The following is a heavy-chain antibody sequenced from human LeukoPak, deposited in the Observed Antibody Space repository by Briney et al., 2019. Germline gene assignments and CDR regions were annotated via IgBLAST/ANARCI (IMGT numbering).Heavy chain of an antibody. CDR3: ARVIGTDGYLYYFDY. J-gene: IGHJ4*02. V-gene: IGHV3-30*04. D-gene: IGHD5-24*01. CDR2: ISHDGSNE. CDR1: GFTFSRHA. Sequence: PGGSLRLSCAASGFTFSRHAMHWVRQAPGKGLEWVAVISHDGSNEYYGDSVKGRFTISRDNSKNTLYLQVNSLRGEDAAVYFCARVIGTDGYLYYFDYWGQGTLVTVSS.